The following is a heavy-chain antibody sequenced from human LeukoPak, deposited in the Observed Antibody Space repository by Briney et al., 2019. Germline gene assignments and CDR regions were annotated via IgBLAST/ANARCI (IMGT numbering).Heavy chain of an antibody. Sequence: GGSLRLSCAAPGFTFSSYAMSWVRQAPGKGLEWVSAISGSGGSTYYAASVKGRFTISRDNSKNTLYLQMNSLRAEDTAVYYCAGSHSSGWYYYFDYWGQGTLVTVSS. CDR2: ISGSGGST. CDR1: GFTFSSYA. D-gene: IGHD6-19*01. V-gene: IGHV3-23*01. J-gene: IGHJ4*02. CDR3: AGSHSSGWYYYFDY.